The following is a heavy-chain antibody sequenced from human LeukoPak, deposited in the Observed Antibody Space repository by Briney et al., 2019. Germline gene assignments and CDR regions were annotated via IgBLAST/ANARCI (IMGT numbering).Heavy chain of an antibody. V-gene: IGHV1-2*02. CDR2: INPNSGGT. CDR1: GYTFTGYY. CDR3: AVQLWLLGLPDY. Sequence: ASVTVSCKASGYTFTGYYMHWVRQAPGQGLEWMGWINPNSGGTNYAQKFQGRVTMTRDTSISTAYMELSRLRSDDTAVYYCAVQLWLLGLPDYWGQGTLVTVSS. J-gene: IGHJ4*02. D-gene: IGHD5-18*01.